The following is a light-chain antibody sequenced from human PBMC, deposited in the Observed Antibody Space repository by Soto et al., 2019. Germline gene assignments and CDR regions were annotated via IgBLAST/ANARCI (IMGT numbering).Light chain of an antibody. CDR3: SSYAGRNNLGV. V-gene: IGLV2-8*01. J-gene: IGLJ1*01. CDR2: EVS. CDR1: SSDAGGYNY. Sequence: QSALTQPPSASGSPGQSVTICRTGTSSDAGGYNYVSWYQQHPGKAPKLMIYEVSKRPSGVPDRFSGSKSGNTASLTVSGLQAEDEADYYCSSYAGRNNLGVFGTGTKVTVL.